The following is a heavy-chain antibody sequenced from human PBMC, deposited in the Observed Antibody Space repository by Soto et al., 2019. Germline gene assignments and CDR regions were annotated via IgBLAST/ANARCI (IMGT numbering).Heavy chain of an antibody. CDR2: RYDDAST. CDR1: GDSIRNRNYY. V-gene: IGHV4-39*01. D-gene: IGHD3-22*01. CDR3: ARGIYLFPSGYYLDF. J-gene: IGHJ4*02. Sequence: QLQLQESGPGLVKPSETLSLSCSVSGDSIRNRNYYWAWIRQPPGKGLEWIVSRYDDASTFYHPSIMRRVTISTAAAKKQFSLKVTSVTAADTAVYYCARGIYLFPSGYYLDFWGQGTLVTVSP.